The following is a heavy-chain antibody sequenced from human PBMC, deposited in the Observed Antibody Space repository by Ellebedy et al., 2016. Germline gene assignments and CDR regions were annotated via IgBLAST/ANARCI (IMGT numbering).Heavy chain of an antibody. CDR2: TRNKANSYTT. Sequence: GGSLRLXXAASGFTFSDHYMDWVRKAPGKGLEWVGRTRNKANSYTTEYAASVKGRFTISRDDSKNSLYLQMNSLKTEDTAVYYCARGIVVVVAATGNYYYYGMDVWGQGTTVTVSS. CDR3: ARGIVVVVAATGNYYYYGMDV. CDR1: GFTFSDHY. V-gene: IGHV3-72*01. J-gene: IGHJ6*02. D-gene: IGHD2-15*01.